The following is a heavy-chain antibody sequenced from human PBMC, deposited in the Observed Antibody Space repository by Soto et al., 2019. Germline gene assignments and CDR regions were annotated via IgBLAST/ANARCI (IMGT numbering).Heavy chain of an antibody. D-gene: IGHD6-6*01. Sequence: GESLKISCKGSGYTFSSFWIGWVRQMPGKGLEWMGIMYPVDSDTRYSPSFQGQVTMSADKTISTAYLQWSSLKASDTAMYYCARREYSSSGNAFDIWGQGTMVTVSS. CDR1: GYTFSSFW. J-gene: IGHJ3*02. CDR2: MYPVDSDT. CDR3: ARREYSSSGNAFDI. V-gene: IGHV5-51*01.